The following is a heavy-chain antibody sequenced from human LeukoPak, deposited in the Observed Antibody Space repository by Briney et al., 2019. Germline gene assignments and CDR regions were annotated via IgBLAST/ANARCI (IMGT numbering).Heavy chain of an antibody. D-gene: IGHD3-10*01. J-gene: IGHJ4*02. V-gene: IGHV4-39*07. Sequence: PSETLSLTCTVSGGSISSSSYYWGWIRQPPGKGLEWIGEINHSGSTNYNPSLKSRVTISVDTSKNQFSLKLSSVTAADTAVYYCTFSPRGDYWGQGTLVTVSS. CDR3: TFSPRGDY. CDR2: INHSGST. CDR1: GGSISSSSYY.